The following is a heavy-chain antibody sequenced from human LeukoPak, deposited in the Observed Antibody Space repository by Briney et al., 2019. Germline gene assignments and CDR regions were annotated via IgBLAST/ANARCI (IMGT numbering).Heavy chain of an antibody. CDR2: IYYSGST. D-gene: IGHD4-17*01. CDR1: GGSISKTRYY. J-gene: IGHJ5*02. V-gene: IGHV4-39*01. CDR3: AGRDIYGCGDKNWFDP. Sequence: SETLSLTCTVSGGSISKTRYYWGWIRQPPGKGLEWIASIYYSGSTYYNPSLKSRVTISVDTSKNQFSLRLSSVTAAATAVYFCAGRDIYGCGDKNWFDPWGQGTLVTVSS.